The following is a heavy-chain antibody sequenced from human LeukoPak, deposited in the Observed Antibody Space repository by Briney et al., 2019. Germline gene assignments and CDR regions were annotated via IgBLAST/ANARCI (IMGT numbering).Heavy chain of an antibody. CDR1: GFTVSSNY. CDR2: IYAGGTT. D-gene: IGHD3-10*01. V-gene: IGHV3-53*05. J-gene: IGHJ3*02. CDR3: AKRGGPLDVRAFHI. Sequence: PGGSLRLSCAASGFTVSSNYMSWVRQAPGKGLEWVSVIYAGGTTYYADSVKGRFTISRDNSKNTLFLQMNSLRAEDTAVYYCAKRGGPLDVRAFHIWGQGTMVSVYS.